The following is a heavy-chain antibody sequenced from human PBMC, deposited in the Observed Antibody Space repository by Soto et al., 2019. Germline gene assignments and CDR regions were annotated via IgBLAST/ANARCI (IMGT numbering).Heavy chain of an antibody. CDR1: GFTFSDYY. Sequence: QVQLVESGGGLVKPGGSLRLSCAASGFTFSDYYMSWIRQAPGKGLEWVSYISSSSSYTNYADSVKGRFTISRDNAKNSLYLQMHSLRDEYTAVYYCERDTPDTAMVSWGYYGMDVWGQGTTVTVSS. V-gene: IGHV3-11*06. D-gene: IGHD5-18*01. CDR3: ERDTPDTAMVSWGYYGMDV. CDR2: ISSSSSYT. J-gene: IGHJ6*02.